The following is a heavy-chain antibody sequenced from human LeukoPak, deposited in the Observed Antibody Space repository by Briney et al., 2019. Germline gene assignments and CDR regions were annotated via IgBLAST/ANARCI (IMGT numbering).Heavy chain of an antibody. CDR3: ARGPLSDYDILTGYPDY. V-gene: IGHV3-21*01. Sequence: GGSLRLSCAASGFTFSSYSMNWVRQTPGRGLEWVSSMSGASAYIYYADSVKGRFTISRDNAKNSLYLHMNSLRAEDTAVYHCARGPLSDYDILTGYPDYWGQGTLVTVSS. CDR2: MSGASAYI. J-gene: IGHJ4*02. D-gene: IGHD3-9*01. CDR1: GFTFSSYS.